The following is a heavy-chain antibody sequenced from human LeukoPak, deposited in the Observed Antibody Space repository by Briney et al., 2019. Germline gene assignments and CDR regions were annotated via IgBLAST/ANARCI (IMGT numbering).Heavy chain of an antibody. CDR3: AREPPYGDLALDY. J-gene: IGHJ4*02. D-gene: IGHD3-10*01. CDR1: GFTFSSYS. V-gene: IGHV3-48*02. CDR2: INSRSTSI. Sequence: PGGSLRLSCAASGFTFSSYSMNWFRQAPGKGLEWVSYINSRSTSIHYADSVKGRFTISRDNAKNALYLLMNSLRDEDTAVYYCAREPPYGDLALDYWGQGTLVTVSS.